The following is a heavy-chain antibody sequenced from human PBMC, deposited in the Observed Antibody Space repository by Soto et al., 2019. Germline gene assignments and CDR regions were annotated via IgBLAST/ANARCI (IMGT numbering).Heavy chain of an antibody. J-gene: IGHJ4*02. Sequence: ASVKVSCKASGSSFTSYYMHWVRQAPGRGLEWMGIINPSGGSTSYAQKFQGRGTMTRDTSTSTAYMELSTLRSEDTAVHYCARGTHYRAKCLHYWGPGTLVTVSS. CDR3: ARGTHYRAKCLHY. V-gene: IGHV1-46*01. CDR1: GSSFTSYY. CDR2: INPSGGST. D-gene: IGHD4-17*01.